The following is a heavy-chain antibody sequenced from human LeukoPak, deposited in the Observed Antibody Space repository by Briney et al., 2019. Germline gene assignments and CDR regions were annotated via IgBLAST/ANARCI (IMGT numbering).Heavy chain of an antibody. D-gene: IGHD6-19*01. V-gene: IGHV4-59*01. CDR1: GGSISSYY. Sequence: SETLSLTCTVSGGSISSYYWSWIRQPPGQGLEWIGCIYYSATTNYNPSLKSRVTISVDTSKNQFSLKLSSVTAADTAVYYCARGTSSGWYGFDSWGQGTLVTVSS. CDR3: ARGTSSGWYGFDS. J-gene: IGHJ4*02. CDR2: IYYSATT.